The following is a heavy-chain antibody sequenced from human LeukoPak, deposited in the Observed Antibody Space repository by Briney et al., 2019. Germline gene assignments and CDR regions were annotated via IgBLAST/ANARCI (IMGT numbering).Heavy chain of an antibody. CDR2: IYPGDSDT. V-gene: IGHV5-51*01. CDR3: ARRAAKDRYYYYGMDV. D-gene: IGHD5-18*01. J-gene: IGHJ6*02. Sequence: GASLQISCKGSGYSFTSYWIGWVRQMPGKGLEWMGIIYPGDSDTRYSPSFQGQVTISADKSISTAYLQWSSLKASDTAMYYCARRAAKDRYYYYGMDVWGQGTTVTVSS. CDR1: GYSFTSYW.